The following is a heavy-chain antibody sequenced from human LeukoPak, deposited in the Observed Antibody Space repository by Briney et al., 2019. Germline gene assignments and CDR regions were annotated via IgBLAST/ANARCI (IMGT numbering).Heavy chain of an antibody. CDR3: AKDNQPYIAAAGNWYFDL. D-gene: IGHD6-13*01. J-gene: IGHJ2*01. V-gene: IGHV3-23*01. CDR2: ISGSGGST. Sequence: GGSLRLSCAASGFTFSSYAMSWVRQAPGKGLEWVSAISGSGGSTYYADSVKGRFTISRDNAKNSLYLQMNSLRAEDMALYYCAKDNQPYIAAAGNWYFDLWGRGTLVTVSS. CDR1: GFTFSSYA.